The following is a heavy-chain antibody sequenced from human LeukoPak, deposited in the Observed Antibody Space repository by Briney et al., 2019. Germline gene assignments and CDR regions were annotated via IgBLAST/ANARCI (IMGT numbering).Heavy chain of an antibody. D-gene: IGHD3-9*01. CDR2: IIPIFATA. V-gene: IGHV1-69*13. J-gene: IGHJ3*02. Sequence: GASVRVSCKASGGTFSSYGISWVRQAPGQGLEWMGGIIPIFATANYSQKFQGRVTITADEFTSTAYMGLSSLRSEDTAVYYCARLSRTGYYNSAFDIWGQGTMVTVFS. CDR1: GGTFSSYG. CDR3: ARLSRTGYYNSAFDI.